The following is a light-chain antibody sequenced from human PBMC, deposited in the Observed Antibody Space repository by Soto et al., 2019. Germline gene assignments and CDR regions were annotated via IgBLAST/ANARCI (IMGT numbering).Light chain of an antibody. CDR3: QQRNDWPPDIT. J-gene: IGKJ3*01. Sequence: EVVLTQSPATLSLSPGESATLSCRASQSVRHYLAWYQQKPGQAPRLLIYDASNRAAGIPARLTGSGSGTDFTLTISSLEPEDFALYFCQQRNDWPPDITFGPGT. V-gene: IGKV3-11*01. CDR1: QSVRHY. CDR2: DAS.